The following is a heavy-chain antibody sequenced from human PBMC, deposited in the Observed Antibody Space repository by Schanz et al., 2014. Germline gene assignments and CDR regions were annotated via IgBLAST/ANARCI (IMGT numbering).Heavy chain of an antibody. CDR3: ARGYGDSPTDF. J-gene: IGHJ4*02. V-gene: IGHV1-46*01. CDR1: GYTFTSDS. CDR2: INPSGGST. D-gene: IGHD4-17*01. Sequence: QVQLVQSGAEVKKPGASVKVSCKASGYTFTSDSMHWVRQAPGQGLEWMGMINPSGGSTTYAQKFQGRVTMTRDTSTSTVCMELSSLRSEDTAVYYCARGYGDSPTDFWGQGTLVTVSS.